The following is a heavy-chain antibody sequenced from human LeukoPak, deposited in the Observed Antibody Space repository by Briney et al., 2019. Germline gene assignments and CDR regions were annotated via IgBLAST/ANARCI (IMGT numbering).Heavy chain of an antibody. CDR2: IYYSGST. CDR3: ARAEYSNYETFDY. Sequence: SETLSLTCDVSGGSLTGYYWSWIRQPPGKGLEWIGYIYYSGSTNYNPSLKSRVTISVDTSKNQFSLKLSSVTAADTAVYYCARAEYSNYETFDYWGQGTLVTVSS. V-gene: IGHV4-59*01. J-gene: IGHJ4*02. CDR1: GGSLTGYY. D-gene: IGHD4-11*01.